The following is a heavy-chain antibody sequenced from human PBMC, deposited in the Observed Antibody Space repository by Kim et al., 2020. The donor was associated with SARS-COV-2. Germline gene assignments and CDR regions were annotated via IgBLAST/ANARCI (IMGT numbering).Heavy chain of an antibody. CDR1: GGSFSGYY. D-gene: IGHD2-15*01. V-gene: IGHV4-34*01. Sequence: SETLSLTCAVYGGSFSGYYWSWIRQPPGKGLEWIGEINHSGSTNYNPSLKSRVTISVDTSKNQFSLKLSSVTAADTAVYYCARASDIVVVVAATPSAGWFDPWGQGTLVTVSS. CDR2: INHSGST. J-gene: IGHJ5*02. CDR3: ARASDIVVVVAATPSAGWFDP.